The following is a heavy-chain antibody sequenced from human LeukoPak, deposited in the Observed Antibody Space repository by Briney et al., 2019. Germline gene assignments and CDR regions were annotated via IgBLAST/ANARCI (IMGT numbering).Heavy chain of an antibody. Sequence: GGSLRLSCAASGFTFSSYSMNWVRQAPGKGLEWGSSISSSSSYIYDADSVKGRFTISRDNAKNSLYLQMNSLRAEDTAVYYCAREGGRYYYDSSGYFFDYWGQGTLVTVSS. CDR1: GFTFSSYS. D-gene: IGHD3-22*01. J-gene: IGHJ4*02. V-gene: IGHV3-21*01. CDR2: ISSSSSYI. CDR3: AREGGRYYYDSSGYFFDY.